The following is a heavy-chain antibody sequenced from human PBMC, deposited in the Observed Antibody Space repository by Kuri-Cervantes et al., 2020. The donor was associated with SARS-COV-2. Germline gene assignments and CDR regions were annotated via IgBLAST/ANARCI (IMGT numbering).Heavy chain of an antibody. CDR2: ISSSSSYI. CDR3: ARGGGRIVVVPAAMYYYGMDV. V-gene: IGHV3-21*01. D-gene: IGHD2-2*01. Sequence: GQSLKISCAASGFTFSSYSMNWVRQAPGKGLEWVSSISSSSSYIYYADSVKGRFTISRDNAKNSLYLQMNSLRAEDTAVYYCARGGGRIVVVPAAMYYYGMDVWSQGTTVTVSS. CDR1: GFTFSSYS. J-gene: IGHJ6*02.